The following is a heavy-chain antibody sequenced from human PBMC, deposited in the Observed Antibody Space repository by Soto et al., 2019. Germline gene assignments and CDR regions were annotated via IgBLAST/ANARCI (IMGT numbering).Heavy chain of an antibody. CDR3: ARGGIQLPRECDAFDI. V-gene: IGHV1-46*03. Sequence: EASVKVSCKASGYTFTSYYMHWVRQAPGQGLEWMGIINPSGGSTSYAQKFQGRVTMTRDTSTSTVYMELSSLRSEDTAVYYCARGGIQLPRECDAFDIWGQGTMVTVSS. CDR1: GYTFTSYY. J-gene: IGHJ3*02. D-gene: IGHD5-18*01. CDR2: INPSGGST.